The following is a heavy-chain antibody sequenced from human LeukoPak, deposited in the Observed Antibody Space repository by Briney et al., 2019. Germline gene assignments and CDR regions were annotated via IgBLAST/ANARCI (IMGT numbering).Heavy chain of an antibody. J-gene: IGHJ6*02. Sequence: GGSLRLSRAASGFTFSSYSMNWVRQAPGKGLEWVSYISSSSSTIYYADSVKGRFTISRDNAKNSLYLQMNSLRAEDTAVYYCARETYYYDSSGYYQYYYYYGMDVWGQGTTVTVSS. CDR3: ARETYYYDSSGYYQYYYYYGMDV. D-gene: IGHD3-22*01. CDR2: ISSSSSTI. CDR1: GFTFSSYS. V-gene: IGHV3-48*01.